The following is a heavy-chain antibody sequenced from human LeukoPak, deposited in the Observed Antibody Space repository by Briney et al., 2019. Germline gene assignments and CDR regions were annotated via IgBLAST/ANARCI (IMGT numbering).Heavy chain of an antibody. Sequence: ASVKVSCKASGYTFTSYGISWVRQAPGQGLEWMGWISAYNGNTNYAQKLQGRVTMTTDTSTSTAYMELRSLRSEDTAVYYCARAGGEAVAGIHWFDPWGQGTLVTVSS. CDR3: ARAGGEAVAGIHWFDP. D-gene: IGHD6-19*01. CDR1: GYTFTSYG. V-gene: IGHV1-18*01. J-gene: IGHJ5*02. CDR2: ISAYNGNT.